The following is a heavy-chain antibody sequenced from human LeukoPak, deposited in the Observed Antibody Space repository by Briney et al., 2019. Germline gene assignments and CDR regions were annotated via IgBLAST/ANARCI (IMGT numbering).Heavy chain of an antibody. Sequence: GASVKVSCKASGYTFTSYGISWVRQAPGQGLEWMGWISAYNGNTNYAQKLQGRVTMTTGTSTSTAYMELRSLRSDDTAVYYCASAGIAVAGTIFYFQHWGQGTLVTVSS. CDR3: ASAGIAVAGTIFYFQH. J-gene: IGHJ1*01. D-gene: IGHD6-19*01. V-gene: IGHV1-18*04. CDR2: ISAYNGNT. CDR1: GYTFTSYG.